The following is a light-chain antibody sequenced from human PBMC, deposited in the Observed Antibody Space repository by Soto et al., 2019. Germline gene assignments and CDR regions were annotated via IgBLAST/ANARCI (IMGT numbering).Light chain of an antibody. CDR2: GVT. Sequence: QSALTQPASVSGSPGQSITISCSGTSSDVGDYYYVSWYQQHPGKAPKLLIYGVTDRPSGVSHRFSGSRSDSTASLTISGLQAEDEADYYCCSYAGSSTFVVFGGGTKLTVL. J-gene: IGLJ2*01. CDR1: SSDVGDYYY. CDR3: CSYAGSSTFVV. V-gene: IGLV2-14*01.